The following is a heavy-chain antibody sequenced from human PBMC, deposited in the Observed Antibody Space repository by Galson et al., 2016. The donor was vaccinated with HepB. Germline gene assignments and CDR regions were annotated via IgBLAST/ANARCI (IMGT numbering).Heavy chain of an antibody. Sequence: SLRLSCAASGFTFDDYAMHWVRQAPGKGLEWVSGISWNSGNIDYGDSVKGRFTISRDNAKNSLFLQMNSLRPEDTALYYCAKPIRFLGGFFDLWGLGTMVTVSS. J-gene: IGHJ3*01. CDR2: ISWNSGNI. V-gene: IGHV3-9*01. D-gene: IGHD3-3*01. CDR3: AKPIRFLGGFFDL. CDR1: GFTFDDYA.